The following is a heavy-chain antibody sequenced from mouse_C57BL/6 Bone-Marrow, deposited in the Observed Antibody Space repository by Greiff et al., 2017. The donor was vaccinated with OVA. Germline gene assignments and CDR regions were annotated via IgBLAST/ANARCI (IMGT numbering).Heavy chain of an antibody. CDR1: GYTFTSYW. Sequence: QVQLQQPGAELVRPGSSVKLSCKASGYTFTSYWLDWVKQRPGQGLEWIGNIYPSDSETHYNQKFKDKATLTVDKSSSTAYMHLSSLTSEDSAVYYCARTGSYYFDYWGKGTTLTVSS. V-gene: IGHV1-61*01. CDR3: ARTGSYYFDY. J-gene: IGHJ2*01. CDR2: IYPSDSET.